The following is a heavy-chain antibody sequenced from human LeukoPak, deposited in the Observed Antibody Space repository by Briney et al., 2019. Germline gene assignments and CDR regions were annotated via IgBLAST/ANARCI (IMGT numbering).Heavy chain of an antibody. CDR2: INPNSGGT. Sequence: ASVKVSCKASGYTFTGYYMHWVRQASGQGLEWMGWINPNSGGTNYAQKFQGRVTMTRDTSISTAYMELSRLRSDDTAVYYCARIASDSGYDLEYYFDYWGQGTLVTVSS. CDR3: ARIASDSGYDLEYYFDY. J-gene: IGHJ4*02. V-gene: IGHV1-2*02. CDR1: GYTFTGYY. D-gene: IGHD5-12*01.